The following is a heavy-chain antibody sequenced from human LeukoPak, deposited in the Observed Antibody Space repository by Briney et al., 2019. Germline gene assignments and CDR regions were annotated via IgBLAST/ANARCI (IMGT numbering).Heavy chain of an antibody. CDR3: ARRPYGRGVVVPAAKGTSRHAFDI. CDR1: GGSFSGYY. D-gene: IGHD2-2*01. Sequence: SETLSLTCAVYGGSFSGYYWSWIRQPPGKGLEWIGEINHSGSTNYNPSLKSRVTISVDTSKNQFSLKLSSVTAADTAVYYCARRPYGRGVVVPAAKGTSRHAFDIWGQGTMVTVSS. J-gene: IGHJ3*02. CDR2: INHSGST. V-gene: IGHV4-34*01.